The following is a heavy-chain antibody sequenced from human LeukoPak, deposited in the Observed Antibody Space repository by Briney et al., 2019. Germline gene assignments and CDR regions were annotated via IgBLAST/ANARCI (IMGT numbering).Heavy chain of an antibody. CDR1: GYTFTSYG. Sequence: ASVKVPCRASGYTFTSYGISWVRQAPGRGLEWMGWISTDNGNTNYAQNLQGRVSMTRDTFTSTAYMELSSLRSEDTAVYYCASAGYYDSSGYYLRWGQGTLVTVSS. V-gene: IGHV1-18*01. CDR3: ASAGYYDSSGYYLR. D-gene: IGHD3-22*01. CDR2: ISTDNGNT. J-gene: IGHJ4*02.